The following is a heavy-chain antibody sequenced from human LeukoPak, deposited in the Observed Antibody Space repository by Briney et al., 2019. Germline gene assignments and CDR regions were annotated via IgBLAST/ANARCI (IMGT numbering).Heavy chain of an antibody. CDR3: AWDPSGTYLDY. Sequence: WGSLRLYCAAYGVTVSSNYMNWFRQAPGKGLEWVSVIYSGGSTYCADSVKGRFTISRDNSKNTVYLQMNRLGAEDTAVYYCAWDPSGTYLDYWGRGTLVTVSS. D-gene: IGHD3-10*01. V-gene: IGHV3-53*01. CDR2: IYSGGST. CDR1: GVTVSSNY. J-gene: IGHJ4*02.